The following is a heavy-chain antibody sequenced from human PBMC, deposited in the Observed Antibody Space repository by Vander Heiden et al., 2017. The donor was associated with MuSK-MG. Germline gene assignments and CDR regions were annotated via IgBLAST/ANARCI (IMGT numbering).Heavy chain of an antibody. J-gene: IGHJ3*02. CDR2: IYPGDSDT. CDR3: ARGADVEMATIAGKDAFDI. D-gene: IGHD5-12*01. Sequence: EVQLVQSGAEVKKPGESLKISCKGSGYSFTSYWIGWVRQMPGKGLEWMGIIYPGDSDTRYSPSFQGQVTISADKSISTAYLQWSSLKASDTAMYYCARGADVEMATIAGKDAFDIWGQGTMVTVSS. V-gene: IGHV5-51*01. CDR1: GYSFTSYW.